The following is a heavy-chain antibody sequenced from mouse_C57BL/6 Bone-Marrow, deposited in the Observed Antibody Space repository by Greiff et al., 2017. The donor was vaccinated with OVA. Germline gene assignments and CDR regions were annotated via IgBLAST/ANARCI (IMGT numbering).Heavy chain of an antibody. V-gene: IGHV5-6*02. Sequence: EVKVVESGGDLVKPGGSLKLSCAASGFTFSSYGMSWVRQTPDKRLEWVATISSGGSYTYYPDSVKGRFTISRDNAKNTLYLQMSSLKSEDTAMYYCARRGGYYGSSYDAYWGQGTLVTVSA. D-gene: IGHD1-1*01. CDR3: ARRGGYYGSSYDAY. CDR2: ISSGGSYT. CDR1: GFTFSSYG. J-gene: IGHJ3*01.